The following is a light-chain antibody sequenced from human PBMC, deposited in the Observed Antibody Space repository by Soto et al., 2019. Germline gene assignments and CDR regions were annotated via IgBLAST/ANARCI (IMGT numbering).Light chain of an antibody. V-gene: IGKV3-15*01. CDR2: GAS. J-gene: IGKJ3*01. Sequence: EVVLTQSPATLSVSTRERANLFCRASQHVSTNFAWYPQKPGQAPRLLIYGASSRAAGIPARFSGSGSATEFTLTISGLQSEEFATYYCQHYTSWPSYAFGPGTTVDI. CDR1: QHVSTN. CDR3: QHYTSWPSYA.